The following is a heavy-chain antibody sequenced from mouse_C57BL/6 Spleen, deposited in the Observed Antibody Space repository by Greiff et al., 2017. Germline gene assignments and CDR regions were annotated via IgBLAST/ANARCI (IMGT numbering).Heavy chain of an antibody. CDR1: GYTFTTYW. V-gene: IGHV1-55*01. CDR2: IYTGSGST. D-gene: IGHD2-4*01. CDR3: ARSRDYYCDMDY. J-gene: IGHJ4*01. Sequence: QVPLQQPGAELVKPGASVKMSCKASGYTFTTYWITWVKQRPGPGLEWIGDIYTGSGSTNYHDKFKSNATLTVDTSSSTAYMQLSSLTSEVSAVYYCARSRDYYCDMDYWGQGTSVTVSS.